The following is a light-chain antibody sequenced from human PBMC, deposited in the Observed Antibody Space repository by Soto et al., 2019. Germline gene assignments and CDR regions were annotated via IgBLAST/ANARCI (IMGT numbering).Light chain of an antibody. Sequence: DIQMTQSPSTRSASVGDRVTITCRASQSISTWLAWYQQKPGKAPKVLIYKASSLESGVPSRFTGSGSGTEFTLTISSLQPDDFATYYCQQYNSYSRMYTFGQGTKLEIK. V-gene: IGKV1-5*03. CDR3: QQYNSYSRMYT. CDR1: QSISTW. J-gene: IGKJ2*01. CDR2: KAS.